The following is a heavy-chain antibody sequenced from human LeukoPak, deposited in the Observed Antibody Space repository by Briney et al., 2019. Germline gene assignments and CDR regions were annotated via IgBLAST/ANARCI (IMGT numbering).Heavy chain of an antibody. CDR3: ARAPGSISAFDY. Sequence: SVKVSCKASGGTFSSYAISWVRQAPGQGLEWMGGIIPIFGTANYAQKFQGRVTITADESTSTAYMELSSLRSEDTAVYYCARAPGSISAFDYWGQGTLVTVSS. J-gene: IGHJ4*02. V-gene: IGHV1-69*13. D-gene: IGHD2-21*01. CDR1: GGTFSSYA. CDR2: IIPIFGTA.